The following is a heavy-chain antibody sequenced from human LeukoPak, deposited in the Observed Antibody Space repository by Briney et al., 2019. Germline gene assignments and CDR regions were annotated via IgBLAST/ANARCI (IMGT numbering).Heavy chain of an antibody. J-gene: IGHJ4*02. D-gene: IGHD2-21*01. V-gene: IGHV3-23*01. Sequence: PGGSLRLSCAASGFTFSSYAMRWVRQAPGKGLEWVAAISGSGGSTNYAPSLKGRVTISGDNSKNQLSLKMNSLTAEDTAVYYCAKFLPEFCGIFHFDYWGQGTLVTVSS. CDR3: AKFLPEFCGIFHFDY. CDR1: GFTFSSYA. CDR2: ISGSGGST.